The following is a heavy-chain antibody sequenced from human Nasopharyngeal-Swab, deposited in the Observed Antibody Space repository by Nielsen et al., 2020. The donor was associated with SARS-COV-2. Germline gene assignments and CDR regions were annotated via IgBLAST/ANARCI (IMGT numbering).Heavy chain of an antibody. J-gene: IGHJ4*02. CDR1: GFTFSSYG. Sequence: GESLKISCAASGFTFSSYGMHWVRQAPGKGLEWVAVISYDGSNKYYADSVKGRFTISRDNSKNTLYLQMSSLRAEDTAVYYCAKGRIAVAGPLDYWGQGTLVTVSS. D-gene: IGHD6-19*01. CDR3: AKGRIAVAGPLDY. V-gene: IGHV3-30*18. CDR2: ISYDGSNK.